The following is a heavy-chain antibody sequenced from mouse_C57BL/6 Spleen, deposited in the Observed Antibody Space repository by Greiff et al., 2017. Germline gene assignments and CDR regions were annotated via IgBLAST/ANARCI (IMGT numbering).Heavy chain of an antibody. J-gene: IGHJ2*01. Sequence: QVQLQQPGAGLVKPGASVKLSCKASGYTFTSYWMHWVKQRPGQGLEWIGMIHPNSGSTNYNEKFKGKATLTVDKSSSTAFMQLSSLTSEDSAVYYCARQLRYTIDYWGQGTTLTVSS. D-gene: IGHD3-2*02. CDR1: GYTFTSYW. CDR3: ARQLRYTIDY. V-gene: IGHV1-64*01. CDR2: IHPNSGST.